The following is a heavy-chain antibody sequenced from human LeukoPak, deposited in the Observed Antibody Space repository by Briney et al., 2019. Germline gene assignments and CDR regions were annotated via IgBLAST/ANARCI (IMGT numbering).Heavy chain of an antibody. V-gene: IGHV3-21*01. J-gene: IGHJ6*02. CDR3: ARVRYYDFWSGKDGMDV. CDR2: ISSSSSYI. D-gene: IGHD3-3*01. CDR1: GFTFSSYS. Sequence: PGGSLRLSCAASGFTFSSYSMNWVRQAPGKGLEWVSSISSSSSYIYYADSVKGRFTISRDNAKNSLYLQMNSLRAEDTAVYYCARVRYYDFWSGKDGMDVWGQGTTVTFSS.